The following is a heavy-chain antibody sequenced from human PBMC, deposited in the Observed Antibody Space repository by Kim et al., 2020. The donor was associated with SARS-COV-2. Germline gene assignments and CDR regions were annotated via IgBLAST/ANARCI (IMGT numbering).Heavy chain of an antibody. D-gene: IGHD1-1*01. Sequence: QKVQGSVTITRDASASTAYMELSSLRSEDTAVYYCARDGTTRNGGYYFDYWGQGALVTVSS. CDR3: ARDGTTRNGGYYFDY. J-gene: IGHJ4*02. V-gene: IGHV1-3*01.